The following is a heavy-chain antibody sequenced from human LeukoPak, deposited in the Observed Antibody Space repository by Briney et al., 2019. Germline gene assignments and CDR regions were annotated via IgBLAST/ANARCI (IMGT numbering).Heavy chain of an antibody. CDR2: INHSGST. CDR1: GGSFSDYY. J-gene: IGHJ4*02. Sequence: PSETLSLTCAVYGGSFSDYYWSWIRQPPGKGLEWIGEINHSGSTNYNPSLKSRVTISVDTSKNQFSLNLSSVTAADTAVYYCAGSIAARFDYWGQGTLVTVSS. D-gene: IGHD6-6*01. V-gene: IGHV4-34*01. CDR3: AGSIAARFDY.